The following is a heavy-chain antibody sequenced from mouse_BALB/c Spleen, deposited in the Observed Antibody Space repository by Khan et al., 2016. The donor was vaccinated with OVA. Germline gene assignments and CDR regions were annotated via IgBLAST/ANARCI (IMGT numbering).Heavy chain of an antibody. CDR2: IWSDGST. Sequence: VQLKESGPGLVAPSQSLSITCTVSGFSLTGFGINWVRQPPGKGLEWLGMIWSDGSTDYNSVLNSRLSISKDDSESQVFLKMNSLQTDDTARFYCARELRLGGFAYWGQGTLVTVSA. D-gene: IGHD1-2*01. CDR1: GFSLTGFG. CDR3: ARELRLGGFAY. V-gene: IGHV2-6-7*01. J-gene: IGHJ3*01.